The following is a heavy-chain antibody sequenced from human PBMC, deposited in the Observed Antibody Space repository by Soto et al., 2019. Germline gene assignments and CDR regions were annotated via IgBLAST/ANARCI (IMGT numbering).Heavy chain of an antibody. V-gene: IGHV6-1*01. CDR3: ARFPKTLTGDGKQEGYFDL. CDR2: TYYRSKWYN. CDR1: GDSVSSNSAA. D-gene: IGHD7-27*01. J-gene: IGHJ2*01. Sequence: SQTLSLTCAISGDSVSSNSAAWNWIRQSPSRGLEWLGRTYYRSKWYNDYAVSVKSRITINPDTSKNQFSLQLNSVTPEDTAVYYCARFPKTLTGDGKQEGYFDLWGRGTLVTVSS.